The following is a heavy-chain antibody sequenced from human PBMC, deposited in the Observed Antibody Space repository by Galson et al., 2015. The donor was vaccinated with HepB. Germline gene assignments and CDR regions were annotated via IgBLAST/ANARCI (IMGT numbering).Heavy chain of an antibody. D-gene: IGHD2-2*01. J-gene: IGHJ4*02. V-gene: IGHV3-23*01. Sequence: SLRLSCAASGFTFSNYGMSWVRQVPGKGLEWVSDISGSGGSTNYADSAKGRFTISRDNSKNTLYLQMNSLRAEDTAVYFCAREGYCGTTSCFAGYFDFWGQGTLVTVSS. CDR3: AREGYCGTTSCFAGYFDF. CDR2: ISGSGGST. CDR1: GFTFSNYG.